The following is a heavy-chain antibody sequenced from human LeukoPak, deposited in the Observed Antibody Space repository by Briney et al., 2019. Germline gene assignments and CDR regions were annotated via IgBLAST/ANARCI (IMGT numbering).Heavy chain of an antibody. J-gene: IGHJ6*03. CDR1: GGSFSGYY. D-gene: IGHD3-22*01. V-gene: IGHV4-34*01. CDR2: INHSGST. CDR3: ARTKYYYDSSGYYHYYYYYYMDV. Sequence: SETLSLTCAVYGGSFSGYYWSWIRQPPGKGLEWIGEINHSGSTNYNPSLKSRVTISVETSKNQFSLKLSSVTAADTAVYYCARTKYYYDSSGYYHYYYYYYMDVWGKGTTVTISS.